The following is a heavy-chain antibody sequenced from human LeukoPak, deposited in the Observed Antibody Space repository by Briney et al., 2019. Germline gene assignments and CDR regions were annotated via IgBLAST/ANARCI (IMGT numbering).Heavy chain of an antibody. CDR3: ARDKLGGNGAFDI. CDR1: GFTFSTYW. CDR2: IKQDGSEK. Sequence: GGSLRLSCAASGFTFSTYWMSWVRQAPGKGLEWVANIKQDGSEKYYVDSVKGRFTISRDNAKNSLYLQMNSLRAEDTAVYYCARDKLGGNGAFDIWGQGTMVTVSS. J-gene: IGHJ3*02. V-gene: IGHV3-7*01. D-gene: IGHD4-23*01.